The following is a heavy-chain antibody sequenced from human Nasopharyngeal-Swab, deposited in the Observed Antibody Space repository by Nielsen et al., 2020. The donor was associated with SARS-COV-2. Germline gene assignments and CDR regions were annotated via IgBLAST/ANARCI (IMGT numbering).Heavy chain of an antibody. CDR3: ARIGRFFDWLSAYNGMDV. D-gene: IGHD3-9*01. CDR2: LYINGST. V-gene: IGHV4-61*02. Sequence: SETLSLTCTVSGGSISSGNYYWTWIRQPAGKGLEWIGRLYINGSTNYNPSPKSRVTISADTSKNQFSLKLSSVTAADTAVYYCARIGRFFDWLSAYNGMDVWGHGTTVTVSS. J-gene: IGHJ6*02. CDR1: GGSISSGNYY.